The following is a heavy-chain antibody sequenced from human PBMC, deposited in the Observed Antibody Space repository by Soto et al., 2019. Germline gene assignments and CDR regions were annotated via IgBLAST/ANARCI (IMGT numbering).Heavy chain of an antibody. J-gene: IGHJ4*02. D-gene: IGHD2-15*01. CDR2: IYHSGST. CDR3: ARLCYSTYFDY. CDR1: GGSISSGGYS. V-gene: IGHV4-30-2*01. Sequence: SETLSLTCAVSGGSISSGGYSWSWIRQPPGKGLEWIGYIYHSGSTYYNPSLKSRVTISVDRSKNQFSLKLSSVTAADTAVYYCARLCYSTYFDYWGQGTLVTVSS.